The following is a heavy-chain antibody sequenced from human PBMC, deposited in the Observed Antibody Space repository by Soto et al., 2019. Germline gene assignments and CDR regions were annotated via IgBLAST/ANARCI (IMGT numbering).Heavy chain of an antibody. Sequence: KSGGSLRLSCEASGFSFSTFSMNWVRQAPGKGLEYVSVISSSSGYIYYADSVKGRFTVSRDNARNTLFLQMSGLREEDTAVYYCARNDRGESYYYGLGVWGQGTTVTVSS. J-gene: IGHJ6*02. CDR2: ISSSSGYI. V-gene: IGHV3-21*01. CDR3: ARNDRGESYYYGLGV. D-gene: IGHD3-9*01. CDR1: GFSFSTFS.